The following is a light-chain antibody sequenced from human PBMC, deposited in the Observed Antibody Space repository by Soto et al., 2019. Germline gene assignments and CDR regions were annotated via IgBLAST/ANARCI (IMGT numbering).Light chain of an antibody. V-gene: IGLV1-44*01. CDR2: GNN. Sequence: QSVLSQPPSASGTPGQRVTISCSGSSSNIGSNSVNWYQKFLATAPKLLLYGNNQRPSGVPDRFSGTKSGTSASLAISGLHSEDEADYYCAAWDDTLNGVVFGGGTKLTVL. CDR3: AAWDDTLNGVV. J-gene: IGLJ3*02. CDR1: SSNIGSNS.